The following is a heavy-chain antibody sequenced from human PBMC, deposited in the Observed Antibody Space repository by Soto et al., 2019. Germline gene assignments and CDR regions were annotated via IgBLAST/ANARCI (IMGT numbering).Heavy chain of an antibody. J-gene: IGHJ5*02. CDR1: GYTFTSYA. Sequence: QVQLVQSGAEVKKPGASVKVSCKASGYTFTSYAMHWVRQAPGQRREWMGWINAGNGNTKYSQKFQGRVTITRDTSASTAYMELSSLRSEDTAVYYCARGSDIVVVVAATLWWFDPWGQGTLVTVSS. D-gene: IGHD2-15*01. CDR3: ARGSDIVVVVAATLWWFDP. V-gene: IGHV1-3*01. CDR2: INAGNGNT.